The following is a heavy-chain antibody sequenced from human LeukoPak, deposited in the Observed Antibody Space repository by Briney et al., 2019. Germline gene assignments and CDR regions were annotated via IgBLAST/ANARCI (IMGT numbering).Heavy chain of an antibody. CDR2: IYYSGSS. Sequence: SQTLSLTCTVSGGSISSADYYWTWIRQPPGKGLEWIGYIYYSGSSYYNPSLKSRVTISVDTSKNQFSLKLSSVTAADTAVYYCARLQGLHFDYWGQGTLVTVSS. J-gene: IGHJ4*02. V-gene: IGHV4-30-4*01. CDR1: GGSISSADYY. CDR3: ARLQGLHFDY.